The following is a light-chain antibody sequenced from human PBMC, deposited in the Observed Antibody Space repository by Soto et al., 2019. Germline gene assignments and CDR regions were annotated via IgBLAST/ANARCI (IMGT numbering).Light chain of an antibody. CDR3: QQYGTSPIT. CDR2: GVS. Sequence: EIVLTQSPGTLSLSPGEGATLSCRASQSITDIYFAWYQQRPGQAPRLLIYGVSSRATGVPDRFAGSGSGTDFNLTISRLEPEEVAVYYCQQYGTSPITFGPGTKVDIK. J-gene: IGKJ3*01. V-gene: IGKV3-20*01. CDR1: QSITDIY.